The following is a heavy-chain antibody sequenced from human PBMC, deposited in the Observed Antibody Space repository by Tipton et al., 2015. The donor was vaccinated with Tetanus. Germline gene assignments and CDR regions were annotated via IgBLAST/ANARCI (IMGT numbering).Heavy chain of an antibody. Sequence: SLRLSCAASGFTFSSYWMHWVRQAPGKGLVWVSRINSDGSSTSYADSVKGRFTISRDNAKNTLYLQMNSLRAEDTAVYYCARDPNYYDSSGYWDYWGQGTLVTVSS. J-gene: IGHJ4*02. CDR2: INSDGSST. CDR1: GFTFSSYW. CDR3: ARDPNYYDSSGYWDY. V-gene: IGHV3-74*01. D-gene: IGHD3-22*01.